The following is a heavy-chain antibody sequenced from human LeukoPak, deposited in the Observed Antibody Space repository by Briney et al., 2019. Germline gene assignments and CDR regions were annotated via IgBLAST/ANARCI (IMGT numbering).Heavy chain of an antibody. J-gene: IGHJ4*02. CDR1: GFIFGRYN. D-gene: IGHD1-26*01. V-gene: IGHV3-49*04. CDR3: TRPLIVGSLPDY. Sequence: QSGGSLRLSCTTSGFIFGRYNMSWVRQAPGKGLEWISFIGSKTYGETTEYAASVRGRFTLSRDGSKGIAYLQMNSLRTEDTAVYFCTRPLIVGSLPDYWGRGTLVTVSS. CDR2: IGSKTYGETT.